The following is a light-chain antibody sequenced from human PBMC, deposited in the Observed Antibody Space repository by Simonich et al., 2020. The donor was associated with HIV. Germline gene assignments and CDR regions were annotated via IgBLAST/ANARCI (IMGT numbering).Light chain of an antibody. CDR2: DVT. J-gene: IGLJ2*01. V-gene: IGLV2-14*02. Sequence: QSALTQPDSESGSPGQSITISCTGTSSDVGSYNLVSWYQQHPGKAPKLMIYDVTARPSGVSNRFSGSKSGNTASLTISGLQAEDEADYYCSSYTSSSTLVFGGGTKVTVL. CDR3: SSYTSSSTLV. CDR1: SSDVGSYNL.